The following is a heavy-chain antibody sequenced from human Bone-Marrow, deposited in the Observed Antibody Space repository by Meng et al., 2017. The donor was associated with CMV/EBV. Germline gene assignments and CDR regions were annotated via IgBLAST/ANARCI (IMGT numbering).Heavy chain of an antibody. CDR3: AREDPTDYGEDY. Sequence: GESLKISCAASGFTFRSYAMNWVRQPPGKGLEWVSGISGSGDRTHYADSVKGRFTISRDNSKNTLFLQMNSLRGEDTALYYCAREDPTDYGEDYWGQGTLVTVSS. D-gene: IGHD4-17*01. J-gene: IGHJ4*02. V-gene: IGHV3-23*01. CDR1: GFTFRSYA. CDR2: ISGSGDRT.